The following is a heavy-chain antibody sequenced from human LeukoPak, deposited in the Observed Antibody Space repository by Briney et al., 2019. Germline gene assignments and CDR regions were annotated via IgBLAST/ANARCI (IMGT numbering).Heavy chain of an antibody. CDR3: ARQNYGAAPLRY. CDR1: GGSFSGYY. D-gene: IGHD4/OR15-4a*01. J-gene: IGHJ4*02. V-gene: IGHV4-34*01. Sequence: PSGTLSLTCAVYGGSFSGYYWSWIRQPPGEGLGWIGEINHSGRTNYNPSLKSRVTISVDTSKNQFSLKLSSVTAADTAVYYCARQNYGAAPLRYWGQGTLVTVSS. CDR2: INHSGRT.